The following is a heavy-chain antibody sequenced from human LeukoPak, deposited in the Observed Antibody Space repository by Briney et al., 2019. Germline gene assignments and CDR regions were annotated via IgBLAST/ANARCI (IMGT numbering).Heavy chain of an antibody. Sequence: SETLSLTCAVSGGSISSYYWSWIRQSPGKGLEWIGYIYYRGSTSYSPSLKSRVTISVDTSKNQFSLKLRTVTAADTAVYYCAIFPLNYAEYYFDYWGQGILVTVSS. CDR3: AIFPLNYAEYYFDY. V-gene: IGHV4-59*08. CDR1: GGSISSYY. D-gene: IGHD2-2*01. CDR2: IYYRGST. J-gene: IGHJ4*02.